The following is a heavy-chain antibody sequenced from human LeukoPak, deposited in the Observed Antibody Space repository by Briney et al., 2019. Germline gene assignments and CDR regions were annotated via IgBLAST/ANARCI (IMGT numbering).Heavy chain of an antibody. D-gene: IGHD1-1*01. J-gene: IGHJ3*02. CDR1: GGSISNYY. V-gene: IGHV4-59*08. Sequence: SETLSLTCTVSGGSISNYYWTWIRQPPGKGLEWIGYIYYSGSTNYNPSLKSRVTISVDTSKNQFSLKLSSVTAADTAVYYCARLQDWNDAFDIWGQGTMVTVSS. CDR3: ARLQDWNDAFDI. CDR2: IYYSGST.